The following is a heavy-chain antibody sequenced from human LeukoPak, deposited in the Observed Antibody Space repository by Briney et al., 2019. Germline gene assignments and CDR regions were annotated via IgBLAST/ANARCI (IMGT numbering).Heavy chain of an antibody. CDR2: ISSSGSTR. J-gene: IGHJ3*02. D-gene: IGHD3-22*01. V-gene: IGHV3-11*01. CDR1: GFTFGDYY. Sequence: GGSLRLSCAASGFTFGDYYMSWIRQAPGKGLEWVSHISSSGSTRYYADSVKGRFTISRDNAKNSLYLQMNSLRAEDTAVYYCARTAYYYDSSGYDDAFDIWGQGTMVTVSS. CDR3: ARTAYYYDSSGYDDAFDI.